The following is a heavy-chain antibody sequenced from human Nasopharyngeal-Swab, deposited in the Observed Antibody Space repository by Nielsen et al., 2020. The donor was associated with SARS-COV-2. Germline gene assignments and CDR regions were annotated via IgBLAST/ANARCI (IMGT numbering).Heavy chain of an antibody. V-gene: IGHV3-21*01. D-gene: IGHD2-2*01. CDR1: GFSFSTYT. J-gene: IGHJ4*02. Sequence: GQSLKISCAASGFSFSTYTMNWVRQAPGKGLEWLSSISSDSGAKYHADSVKGRFTISRDNAKNSLYLEMNSLRAEDTAVYYCASQLGHPDSWGQGTLVTVSS. CDR3: ASQLGHPDS. CDR2: ISSDSGAK.